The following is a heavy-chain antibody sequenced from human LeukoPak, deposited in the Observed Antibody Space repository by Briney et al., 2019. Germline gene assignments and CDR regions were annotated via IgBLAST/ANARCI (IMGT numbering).Heavy chain of an antibody. J-gene: IGHJ4*02. CDR1: GDSVSSNSAA. D-gene: IGHD2-2*01. CDR2: TYYRSKWYN. V-gene: IGHV6-1*01. Sequence: SQTLSLTCAISGDSVSSNSAAWNWIRQSPSRGLEWLGRTYYRSKWYNDYAVSVKSRITINPDTSKNQFSLQLNSVTPEDTAVYYCARASGGYCSSTSCYAFDYWGQGTLSPSPQ. CDR3: ARASGGYCSSTSCYAFDY.